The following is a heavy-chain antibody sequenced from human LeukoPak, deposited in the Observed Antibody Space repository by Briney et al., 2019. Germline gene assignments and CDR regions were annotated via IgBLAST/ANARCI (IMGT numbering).Heavy chain of an antibody. Sequence: ASVKVSCKASGGTFSSYAISWVRQAPGQGLEWMGGIIPIFGTANYAQKFQGRVTITADKSTSTAYMELSSLRSEDTAVYYCARGKFQNYDFWSGSGYFDYWGQGTLVTVSS. D-gene: IGHD3-3*01. V-gene: IGHV1-69*06. J-gene: IGHJ4*02. CDR1: GGTFSSYA. CDR2: IIPIFGTA. CDR3: ARGKFQNYDFWSGSGYFDY.